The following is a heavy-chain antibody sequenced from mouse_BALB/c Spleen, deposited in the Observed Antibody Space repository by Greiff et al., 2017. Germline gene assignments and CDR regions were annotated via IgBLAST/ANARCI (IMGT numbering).Heavy chain of an antibody. V-gene: IGHV5-17*02. CDR2: ISSGSSTI. Sequence: EVKLVESGGGLVQPGGSRKLSCAASGFTFSSFGMHWVRQAPEKGLEWVAYISSGSSTIYYADTVKGRFTISRDNPKNTLFLQMTSLRSEDTAMYYCARLYYGSSYNWYFDVWGAGTTVTVSS. D-gene: IGHD1-1*01. J-gene: IGHJ1*01. CDR3: ARLYYGSSYNWYFDV. CDR1: GFTFSSFG.